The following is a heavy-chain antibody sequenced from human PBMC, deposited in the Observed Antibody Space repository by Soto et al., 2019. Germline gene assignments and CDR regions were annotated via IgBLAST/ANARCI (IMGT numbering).Heavy chain of an antibody. Sequence: QVQLVQSGAEVKKPGASVKVSCKASGYTFTSYGISWVRQAPGQGLEWMGWISAYNGNTNYAQKLQGRVTMTTDTSTSTAYMGLRSLRSDDTAVYYCARARAYSSGYYRSLAFDIWGQGTMVTVSS. V-gene: IGHV1-18*01. CDR1: GYTFTSYG. J-gene: IGHJ3*02. CDR2: ISAYNGNT. CDR3: ARARAYSSGYYRSLAFDI. D-gene: IGHD3-22*01.